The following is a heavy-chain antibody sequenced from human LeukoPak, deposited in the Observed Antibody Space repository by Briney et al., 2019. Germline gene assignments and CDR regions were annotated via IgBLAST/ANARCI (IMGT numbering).Heavy chain of an antibody. V-gene: IGHV1-18*01. D-gene: IGHD3-9*01. J-gene: IGHJ4*02. CDR1: GGTFSSYA. Sequence: ASVKVSCKASGGTFSSYAISWVQQAPGQGLEWMGWISAYYGNTNYAQKLQGRVTMTTDTSTSTAYMELRSLRSDDTAVYFHAKGGLRYFEWHYDYWGQGTLVTVSS. CDR2: ISAYYGNT. CDR3: AKGGLRYFEWHYDY.